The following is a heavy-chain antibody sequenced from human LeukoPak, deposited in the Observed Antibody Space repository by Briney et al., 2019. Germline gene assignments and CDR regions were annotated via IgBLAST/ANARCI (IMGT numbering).Heavy chain of an antibody. Sequence: GGSLRLSCAASGFTFSSYAMSWVRQAPGKGLEWVSAISGSGGSTYYADSVKGRFTISRDNSKSTLYLQMNSLRAEDTAVYYCAKDLVPFGVDPNYFDYWGQGTLVTVSS. CDR3: AKDLVPFGVDPNYFDY. J-gene: IGHJ4*02. CDR2: ISGSGGST. CDR1: GFTFSSYA. D-gene: IGHD3-3*01. V-gene: IGHV3-23*01.